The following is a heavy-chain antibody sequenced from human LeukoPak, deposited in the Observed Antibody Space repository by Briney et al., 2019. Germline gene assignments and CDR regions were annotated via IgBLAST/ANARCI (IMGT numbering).Heavy chain of an antibody. V-gene: IGHV3-23*01. CDR1: GFTFSTYA. Sequence: GGSLRLSCAASGFTFSTYAMSWGRQAPGKGLEWVSDISDSGVYIYYADSVKGRFTVSRDNSKNTLDLQMNGLRAEDTAVYYCARIACNGNNCRPYFYYAMDVGGPGTTVTVSS. CDR3: ARIACNGNNCRPYFYYAMDV. J-gene: IGHJ6*02. D-gene: IGHD1-20*01. CDR2: ISDSGVYI.